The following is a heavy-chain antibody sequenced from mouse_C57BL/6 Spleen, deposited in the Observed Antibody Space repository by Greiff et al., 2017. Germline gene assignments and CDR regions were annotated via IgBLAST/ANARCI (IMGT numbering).Heavy chain of an antibody. CDR1: GYAFRSSW. CDR2: IYPGDGDT. Sequence: VQLQESGPELVKPGASVKISCKASGYAFRSSWMNWVKQRPGKGLEWIGRIYPGDGDTNYNGKFKGKATLTADKSSSTAYMQLSSLTSEDAAVYFCAREGGCFDYWGQGTPLTVSS. J-gene: IGHJ2*01. V-gene: IGHV1-82*01. CDR3: AREGGCFDY.